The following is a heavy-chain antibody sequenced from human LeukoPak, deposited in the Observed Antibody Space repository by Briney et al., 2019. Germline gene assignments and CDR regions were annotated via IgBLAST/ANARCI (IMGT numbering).Heavy chain of an antibody. CDR1: GGSISSSSYY. CDR2: IYYSGST. Sequence: SETLSLTCTVSGGSISSSSYYWGWIRQPPGKGLEWIGSIYYSGSTYYNPSLKSRVTISVDTSKNQFSLKLSSVTAADTAVYYCARHPRYCSGGSCYFDYSGQGTLVTVSS. CDR3: ARHPRYCSGGSCYFDY. D-gene: IGHD2-15*01. V-gene: IGHV4-39*01. J-gene: IGHJ4*02.